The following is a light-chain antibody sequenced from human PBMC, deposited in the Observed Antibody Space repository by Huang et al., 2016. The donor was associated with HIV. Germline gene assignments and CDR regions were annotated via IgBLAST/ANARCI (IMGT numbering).Light chain of an antibody. J-gene: IGKJ4*01. CDR3: QQYYNWPLT. V-gene: IGKV3-15*01. CDR1: QSVRSY. CDR2: GAS. Sequence: EIVMTQSPATLSVSPGEGATLPCRATQSVRSYLAWYQQKPGKAPRLLIYGASTRATGIPASVSGSGSGTEFTLTISSLQSEDFAVYYCQQYYNWPLTFGGGTKMEIK.